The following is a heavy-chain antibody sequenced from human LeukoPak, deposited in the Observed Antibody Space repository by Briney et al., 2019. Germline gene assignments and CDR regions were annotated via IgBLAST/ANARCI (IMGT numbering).Heavy chain of an antibody. D-gene: IGHD5/OR15-5a*01. V-gene: IGHV4-61*02. CDR3: ARDSTN. Sequence: PSETLSLTCPVSGDSISSGSYFWSWIRQPAGQGLEWSGRIYTSGSTTYNPSLKSRLTMSVDTSKNQFSLNLSSVTAADAAVYYCARDSTNWGQGTLVTVSS. CDR1: GDSISSGSYF. CDR2: IYTSGST. J-gene: IGHJ4*02.